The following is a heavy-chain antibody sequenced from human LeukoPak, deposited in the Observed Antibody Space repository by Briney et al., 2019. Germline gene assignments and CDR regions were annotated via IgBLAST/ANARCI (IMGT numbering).Heavy chain of an antibody. CDR2: IPYDGSNK. Sequence: GGSLRLSCAASGFTFSSYGMHWVRQAPGKGLEWVAVIPYDGSNKYYADSVKGRFTISRDNSKNTLYLQMNSLRAEDTAVYYCARAGIAAAGTSLDYWGQGTLVTVSS. CDR1: GFTFSSYG. V-gene: IGHV3-30*03. J-gene: IGHJ4*02. CDR3: ARAGIAAAGTSLDY. D-gene: IGHD6-13*01.